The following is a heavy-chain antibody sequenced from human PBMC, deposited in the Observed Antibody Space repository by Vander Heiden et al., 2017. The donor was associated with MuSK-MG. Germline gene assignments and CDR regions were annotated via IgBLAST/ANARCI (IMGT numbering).Heavy chain of an antibody. D-gene: IGHD2-21*01. V-gene: IGHV3-23*01. CDR2: ISGSGVST. J-gene: IGHJ4*02. CDR1: GFTFSSYA. Sequence: EVQLLESGGGLVQPGGSLRLSCAASGFTFSSYAMSWVRQAPGKGLEWVSLISGSGVSTYYTDSVKGRFTISRDNSKNTLYLQMNSLRAEDTAVYYCAKDGPSRYSGYWGQGTLVTVSS. CDR3: AKDGPSRYSGY.